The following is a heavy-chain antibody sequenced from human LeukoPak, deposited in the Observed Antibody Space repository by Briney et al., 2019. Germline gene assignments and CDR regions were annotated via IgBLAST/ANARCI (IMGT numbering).Heavy chain of an antibody. J-gene: IGHJ6*02. CDR3: AGEKTPTGYNVYYYGMDV. V-gene: IGHV3-48*03. Sequence: GGSLRLSCAASGFTFSSYEMNWVRQAPGKGLEWVSYISSYGSTIYYADSVKGRFTISRDNAKNSLYLQMNSLRAEDTAVYYCAGEKTPTGYNVYYYGMDVWGQGTTVTVSS. D-gene: IGHD1-14*01. CDR2: ISSYGSTI. CDR1: GFTFSSYE.